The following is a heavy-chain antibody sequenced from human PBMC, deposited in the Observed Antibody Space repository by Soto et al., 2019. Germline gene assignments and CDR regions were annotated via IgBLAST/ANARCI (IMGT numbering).Heavy chain of an antibody. CDR1: GFTFSNAW. CDR3: TTDHLWYQLLFPVDYFDY. CDR2: IKSKTDGGTT. Sequence: GGSLRLSCAASGFTFSNAWMSWVRQAPGKGLEWVGRIKSKTDGGTTDYAAPVKGRFTISRDDSKNTLYLQMNSLKTEDTAVYYCTTDHLWYQLLFPVDYFDYWGQGTLVTVSS. J-gene: IGHJ4*02. V-gene: IGHV3-15*01. D-gene: IGHD2-2*01.